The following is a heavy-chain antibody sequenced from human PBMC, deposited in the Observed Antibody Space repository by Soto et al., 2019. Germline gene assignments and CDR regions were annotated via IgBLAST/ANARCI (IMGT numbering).Heavy chain of an antibody. CDR3: ATGYCRSDNCHFTH. Sequence: DVQLVESGGGLVKPGGSLRLSCAASGFNFHPYTMTWVRQAPGKGLEWVSYISGTSETIFYADSVKGRFTISRDKAKNSLYLQLHSLRDEETAVYYCATGYCRSDNCHFTHWGQGTLVTVAS. CDR1: GFNFHPYT. V-gene: IGHV3-48*02. D-gene: IGHD2-2*03. J-gene: IGHJ4*02. CDR2: ISGTSETI.